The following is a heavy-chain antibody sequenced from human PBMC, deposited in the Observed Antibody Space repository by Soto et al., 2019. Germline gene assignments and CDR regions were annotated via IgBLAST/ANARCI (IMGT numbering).Heavy chain of an antibody. CDR2: IDWDDDK. CDR1: GFSLSTSGMC. D-gene: IGHD3-9*01. CDR3: ARIPTYYVFLSGYSYCYGMDV. Sequence: SGPTLGNPTQTLTLTCTFSGFSLSTSGMCVSWIRQPPGKALEWLALIDWDDDKYYSTSLNTSLTISKDTSKNHVVLTMTNMDPVDTATYYCARIPTYYVFLSGYSYCYGMDVWGQGTTVTVSS. V-gene: IGHV2-70*01. J-gene: IGHJ6*02.